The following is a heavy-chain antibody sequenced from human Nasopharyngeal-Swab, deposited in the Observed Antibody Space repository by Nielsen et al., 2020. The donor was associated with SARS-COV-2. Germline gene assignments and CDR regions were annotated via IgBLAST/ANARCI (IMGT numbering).Heavy chain of an antibody. V-gene: IGHV4-59*01. Sequence: RQAPGKRLEWIGYIYYSGSTNYNPSLKSRVTISVGTSKNQFSLKLSSVTAADTAVYYCARVWGATCLNWGQGTLVTVSS. J-gene: IGHJ4*02. CDR2: IYYSGST. CDR3: ARVWGATCLN. D-gene: IGHD1-26*01.